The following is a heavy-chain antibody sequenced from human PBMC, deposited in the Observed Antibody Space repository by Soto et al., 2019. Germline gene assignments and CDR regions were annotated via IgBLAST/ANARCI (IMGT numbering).Heavy chain of an antibody. V-gene: IGHV3-43D*04. CDR1: GFTFNDYA. CDR2: ISWDASYA. J-gene: IGHJ2*01. CDR3: TRGPTGYWYFDL. Sequence: PGGSLRLSCTASGFTFNDYAMHWVRQTPGKGLEWVALISWDASYAYYSDSVQGRFTISRDNSKKSIYLEMSGLSAGDSALYYCTRGPTGYWYFDLWGRGTLVTVSS.